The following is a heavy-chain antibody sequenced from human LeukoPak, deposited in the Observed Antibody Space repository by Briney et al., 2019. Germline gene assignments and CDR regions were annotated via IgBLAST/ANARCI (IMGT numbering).Heavy chain of an antibody. D-gene: IGHD2/OR15-2a*01. Sequence: GGSLRLSCAASGFTFSSYEMTWVRQAPGKGLEWVAGLSGSGGGTNYADSVQGRFTISRDNPKNTLYLQMNSLRAEDTAVYFCAKRGVVIRVFLVGFHKEAYYFDSWGQGALGTVSS. CDR1: GFTFSSYE. J-gene: IGHJ4*02. V-gene: IGHV3-23*01. CDR3: AKRGVVIRVFLVGFHKEAYYFDS. CDR2: LSGSGGGT.